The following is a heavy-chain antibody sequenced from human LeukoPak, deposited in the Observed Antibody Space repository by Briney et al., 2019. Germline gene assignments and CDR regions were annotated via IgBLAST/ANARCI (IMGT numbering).Heavy chain of an antibody. D-gene: IGHD3-22*01. Sequence: SETLSLTCTVSGGSISPYYWSWVRQPPGKGLEWIGCISYSGSTNYNPSLKSRVTISVDTSKNQFSLKLSSVTAADTAVYYCARHTGSSSYYFFDYWGQGTLVTVSS. V-gene: IGHV4-59*08. CDR1: GGSISPYY. J-gene: IGHJ4*02. CDR2: ISYSGST. CDR3: ARHTGSSSYYFFDY.